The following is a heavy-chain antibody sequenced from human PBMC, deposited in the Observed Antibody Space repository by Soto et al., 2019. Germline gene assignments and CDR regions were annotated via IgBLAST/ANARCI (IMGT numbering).Heavy chain of an antibody. Sequence: GGSLRLSCAASGFTFSNAWMNWVRQAPGKGLEWVGRIKSKTDGGTTDYAAPVQGRFTISRDDSKNTQYLQMNSLKTEDTAVYYCTTAGWDIVVVVTDYWGQGTLVTVSS. D-gene: IGHD2-15*01. CDR1: GFTFSNAW. CDR3: TTAGWDIVVVVTDY. V-gene: IGHV3-15*07. J-gene: IGHJ4*02. CDR2: IKSKTDGGTT.